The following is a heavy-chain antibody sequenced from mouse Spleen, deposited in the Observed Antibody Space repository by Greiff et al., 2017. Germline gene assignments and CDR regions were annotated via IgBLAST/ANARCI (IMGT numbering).Heavy chain of an antibody. J-gene: IGHJ4*01. Sequence: EVKLVESGGGLVQPKGSLKLSCAASGFSFNTYAMNWVRQAPGKGLEWVARIRSKSNNYATYYADSVKDRFTISRDDSESMLYLQMNNLKTEDTAMYYCVTLYYDYDELVAMDYWGQGTSVTVSS. D-gene: IGHD2-4*01. CDR3: VTLYYDYDELVAMDY. CDR2: IRSKSNNYAT. CDR1: GFSFNTYA. V-gene: IGHV10-1*01.